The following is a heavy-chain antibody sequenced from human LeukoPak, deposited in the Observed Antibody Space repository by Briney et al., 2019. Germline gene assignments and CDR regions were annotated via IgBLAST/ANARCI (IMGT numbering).Heavy chain of an antibody. CDR1: GFTFSSYG. V-gene: IGHV3-30*02. Sequence: GGSLRLSCAASGFTFSSYGMHWVRQAPGKGLEWVAFIRYDGSNKYYADSVKGRFTISRDNSKNTLYLQMNGLRAEDTAVYYCARGYCSGGSCYLGLETFDYWGRGTLVTVSS. J-gene: IGHJ4*02. CDR3: ARGYCSGGSCYLGLETFDY. D-gene: IGHD2-15*01. CDR2: IRYDGSNK.